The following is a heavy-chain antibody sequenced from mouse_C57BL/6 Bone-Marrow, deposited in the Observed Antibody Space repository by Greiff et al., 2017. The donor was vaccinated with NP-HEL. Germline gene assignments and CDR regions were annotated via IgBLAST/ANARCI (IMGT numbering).Heavy chain of an antibody. V-gene: IGHV14-4*01. J-gene: IGHJ2*01. D-gene: IGHD1-1*01. CDR2: IDPENGDT. CDR1: GFNIKDDY. CDR3: TSRITTVPHFDY. Sequence: EVQLQQSGAELVRPGASVKLSCTASGFNIKDDYMHWVKQRPEQGLEWIGWIDPENGDTEYASKFQGKATITADTSSNTAYLQLSSLTSEDTAVYYCTSRITTVPHFDYWGQGTTLTVSS.